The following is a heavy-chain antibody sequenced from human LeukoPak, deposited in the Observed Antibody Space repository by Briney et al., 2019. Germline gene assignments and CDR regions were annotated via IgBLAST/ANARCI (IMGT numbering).Heavy chain of an antibody. J-gene: IGHJ5*02. CDR3: AGAEIDRLRSPGTLYYIDT. Sequence: SGTLSLTCSVSGDSIRRYFWSWIRLSPGKGLERIGYVHHSGTSRYKPSLESRVTMSLDTSENQFSLTLKSVTAADTALYYCAGAEIDRLRSPGTLYYIDTWGPGTLVTVSS. CDR1: GDSIRRYF. CDR2: VHHSGTS. D-gene: IGHD5-12*01. V-gene: IGHV4-59*01.